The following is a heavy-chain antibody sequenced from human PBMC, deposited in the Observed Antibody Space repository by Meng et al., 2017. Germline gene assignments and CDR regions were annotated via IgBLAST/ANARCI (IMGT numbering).Heavy chain of an antibody. J-gene: IGHJ5*02. CDR1: GFTFRNYW. CDR3: ARSDWFDP. CDR2: IKPDGTMT. V-gene: IGHV3-74*01. Sequence: VQLGGSGGGLVQSGGALRLSWTASGFTFRNYWMHWVRQAPGKGLVWVSRIKPDGTMTVYADSVKGRFTISRDNAKNTLYLQMNSLRSDDTAVYYCARSDWFDPWGQGTLVTVSS.